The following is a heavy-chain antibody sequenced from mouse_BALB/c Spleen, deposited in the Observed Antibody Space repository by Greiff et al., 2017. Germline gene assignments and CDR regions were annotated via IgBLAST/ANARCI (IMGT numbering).Heavy chain of an antibody. V-gene: IGHV1-80*01. CDR1: GYAFSSSW. Sequence: VQLQQSGAELVKPGASVKLSCKASGYAFSSSWMNWVKQRPGQGLEWIGRIYPGDGDTNYNGKFKGKATLTADKSSSTAYMQLSSLTSVDSAVYFCAKDSSAWGQGTSVTVSS. CDR3: AKDSSA. D-gene: IGHD3-2*01. CDR2: IYPGDGDT. J-gene: IGHJ4*01.